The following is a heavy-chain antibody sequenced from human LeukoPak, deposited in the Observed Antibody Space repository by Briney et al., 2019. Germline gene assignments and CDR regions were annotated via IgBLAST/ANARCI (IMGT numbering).Heavy chain of an antibody. Sequence: PGGSLRLSCAASGFTVTGSYMTWVRQAPGKGLEWDSIIYRGGGTSYANSVRGRFTVSRDNSKNTLYLQMNSLRAEDTAVYYCARGASPDVWGKGTTVTVSS. J-gene: IGHJ6*04. D-gene: IGHD3-16*01. CDR3: ARGASPDV. CDR1: GFTVTGSY. CDR2: IYRGGGT. V-gene: IGHV3-53*01.